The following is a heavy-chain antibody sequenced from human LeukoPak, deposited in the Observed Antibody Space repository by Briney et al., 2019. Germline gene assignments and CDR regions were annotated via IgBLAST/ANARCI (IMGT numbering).Heavy chain of an antibody. CDR2: ISDVGSHT. J-gene: IGHJ4*02. Sequence: GGSLRLSCAASGFTFSSYWMHWVRQAPGKGLVWVSRISDVGSHTFYADSVKGRFAMSRDNAKNTLYLQMNSLRAEDTAVYYWARVTGGYNLVDYWGQGTQVTVSS. V-gene: IGHV3-74*01. D-gene: IGHD5-24*01. CDR1: GFTFSSYW. CDR3: ARVTGGYNLVDY.